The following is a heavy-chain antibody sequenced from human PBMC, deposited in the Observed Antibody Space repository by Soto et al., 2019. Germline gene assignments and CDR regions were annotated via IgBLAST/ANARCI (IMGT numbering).Heavy chain of an antibody. D-gene: IGHD3-10*01. CDR2: INPGDSDT. J-gene: IGHJ2*01. CDR3: TRQGRGSYWYFDL. CDR1: GYSFTSYW. Sequence: RGESLKISCKGSGYSFTSYWIGWVRQMPGIGLEWMGIINPGDSDTKYSPSFQGQLTISVDKSISTAYLQWISLKASDTAIYYCTRQGRGSYWYFDLWGRGTLVTVSS. V-gene: IGHV5-51*01.